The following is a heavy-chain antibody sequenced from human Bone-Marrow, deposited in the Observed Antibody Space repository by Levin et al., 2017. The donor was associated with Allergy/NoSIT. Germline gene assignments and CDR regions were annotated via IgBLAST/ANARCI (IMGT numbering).Heavy chain of an antibody. Sequence: SGGSLRLSCEASGFTFSDYWMSWVRQPSGKGLEWVARINKGRNEISYVDSVKGRFTISRDDGKKSLYLQMNSLRVEDTAVYYCVRGGGDYGSWWGQGALVTVSS. CDR3: VRGGGDYGSW. CDR1: GFTFSDYW. J-gene: IGHJ4*02. D-gene: IGHD3-10*01. V-gene: IGHV3-7*05. CDR2: INKGRNEI.